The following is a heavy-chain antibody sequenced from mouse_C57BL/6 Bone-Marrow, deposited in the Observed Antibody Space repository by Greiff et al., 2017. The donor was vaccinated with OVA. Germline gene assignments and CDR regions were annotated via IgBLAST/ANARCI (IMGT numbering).Heavy chain of an antibody. CDR1: GYSITSGYY. D-gene: IGHD1-1*01. CDR2: ISYDGSN. V-gene: IGHV3-6*01. Sequence: EVKLMESGPGLVKPSQSLSLTCSVTGYSITSGYYWNWIRQFPGNKLEWMGYISYDGSNNYNPSLKNRISITRDTSKNQFFLKLNSVTTEDTATYYCANLLLSPTMDYWGQGTSVTVSS. CDR3: ANLLLSPTMDY. J-gene: IGHJ4*01.